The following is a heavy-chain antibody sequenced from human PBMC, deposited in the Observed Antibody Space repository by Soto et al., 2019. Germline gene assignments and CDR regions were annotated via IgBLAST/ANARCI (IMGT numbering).Heavy chain of an antibody. CDR3: ARSRPEIVVVPAANPTGYMDV. V-gene: IGHV1-2*04. J-gene: IGHJ6*03. CDR1: GYTFTGYY. Sequence: ASVKVSCKASGYTFTGYYMHWVRQAPGQGLEWMGWINPNSGGTNHAQKFQGWVTMTRDTSISTAYMGLSRLRSDDTAVYYCARSRPEIVVVPAANPTGYMDVWGKGTTVTVSS. CDR2: INPNSGGT. D-gene: IGHD2-2*01.